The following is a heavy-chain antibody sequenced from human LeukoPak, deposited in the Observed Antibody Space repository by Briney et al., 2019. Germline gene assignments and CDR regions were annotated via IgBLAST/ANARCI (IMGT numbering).Heavy chain of an antibody. CDR3: ARGLSYYGSGSLDY. Sequence: SETLSLTCTVSGGSISSYYWSWIRQPPGKGLEWIGYIYYSGSTNYNPSLKSRVTLSVDTSKNQFSLKLSSVTAADTAVYYCARGLSYYGSGSLDYWGQGTLVTVSS. CDR1: GGSISSYY. J-gene: IGHJ4*02. D-gene: IGHD3-10*01. CDR2: IYYSGST. V-gene: IGHV4-59*01.